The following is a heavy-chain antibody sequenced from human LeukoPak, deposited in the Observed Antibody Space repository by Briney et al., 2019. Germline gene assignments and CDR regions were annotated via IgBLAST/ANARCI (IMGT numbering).Heavy chain of an antibody. CDR2: ISSSGSTI. CDR1: GFTFSSYS. Sequence: GGSLRLSCAASGFTFSSYSMNWVRQAPGKGLEWVSYISSSGSTIYYADSVKGRFTISRDNAKKSLYLQMNSLRAEDTAVYYCARDTPNVLLWFGELKGWGQGTLVTVSS. D-gene: IGHD3-10*01. CDR3: ARDTPNVLLWFGELKG. J-gene: IGHJ4*02. V-gene: IGHV3-48*04.